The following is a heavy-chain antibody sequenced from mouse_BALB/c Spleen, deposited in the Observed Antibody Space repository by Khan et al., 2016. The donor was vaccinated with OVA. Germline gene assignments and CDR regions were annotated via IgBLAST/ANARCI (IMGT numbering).Heavy chain of an antibody. CDR2: IYYSGTV. D-gene: IGHD1-1*01. Sequence: EVQLQESGPGLVKPSQTVSLTCTVTGISITSGNYRWSWIRQFPGNKLEWIGNIYYSGTVTYNPSLTSRTTITRDTSKNQFFLEMNSSTAEDTATYYCARDYGSLYWFFDVWGAGTTVTVSS. CDR3: ARDYGSLYWFFDV. CDR1: GISITSGNYR. V-gene: IGHV3-5*02. J-gene: IGHJ1*01.